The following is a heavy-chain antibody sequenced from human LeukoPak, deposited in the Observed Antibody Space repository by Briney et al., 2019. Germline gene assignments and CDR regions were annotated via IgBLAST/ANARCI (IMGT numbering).Heavy chain of an antibody. Sequence: SETLSLTCTVSGGSISSYYWSWIRQPPGKGLEWIGYIYYSGSTNYNPSLKSRVTISVDTSKNQFSLKLSSVTAADTAVYYCSGSQGVTTVSFWGQGTLVTVSS. CDR1: GGSISSYY. CDR2: IYYSGST. CDR3: SGSQGVTTVSF. V-gene: IGHV4-59*01. J-gene: IGHJ4*02. D-gene: IGHD4-17*01.